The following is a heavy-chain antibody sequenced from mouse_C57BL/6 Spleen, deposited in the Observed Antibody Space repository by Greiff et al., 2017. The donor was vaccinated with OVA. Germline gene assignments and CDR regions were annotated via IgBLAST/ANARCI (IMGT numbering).Heavy chain of an antibody. V-gene: IGHV5-17*01. CDR3: ARGRRYPYYFDD. D-gene: IGHD1-1*01. J-gene: IGHJ2*01. CDR2: ISSGSSTI. CDR1: GFTFSDYG. Sequence: EVQLVESGGGLVKPGGSLKLSCAASGFTFSDYGMHWVRQAPEKGLEWVAYISSGSSTIYYADTVKGRFTISRDNAKNTLFLQMTSLRSEDTAMYYCARGRRYPYYFDDWGKGTTLTVSS.